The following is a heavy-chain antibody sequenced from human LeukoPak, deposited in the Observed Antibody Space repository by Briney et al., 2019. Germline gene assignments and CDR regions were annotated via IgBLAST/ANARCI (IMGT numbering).Heavy chain of an antibody. D-gene: IGHD6-13*01. CDR3: AKGMSSLYPFDC. Sequence: GGSLRLSCAASGFTFRSYALSWVRQAPGKGLEWVSGISGSGDSTYYADSVKGRFTISRDNSKNTLYLQMNTLRAEDTAVYYCAKGMSSLYPFDCWGQGTLVTVSS. CDR1: GFTFRSYA. J-gene: IGHJ4*02. V-gene: IGHV3-23*01. CDR2: ISGSGDST.